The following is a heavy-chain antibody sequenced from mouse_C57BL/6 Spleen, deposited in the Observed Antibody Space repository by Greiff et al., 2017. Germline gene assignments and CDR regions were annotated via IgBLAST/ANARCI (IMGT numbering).Heavy chain of an antibody. V-gene: IGHV1-52*01. CDR3: ARLADYCGSSYWYFDV. J-gene: IGHJ1*03. CDR1: GYTFTSYW. D-gene: IGHD1-1*01. Sequence: VQLQQPGAELVRPGSSVKLSCKASGYTFTSYWMHWVKQRPIQGLEWIGNIDPSDSETHYNQKFKDKATLTVDKSSSTAYMQLSSLTSEDSAVYYCARLADYCGSSYWYFDVWGTGTTVTVSS. CDR2: IDPSDSET.